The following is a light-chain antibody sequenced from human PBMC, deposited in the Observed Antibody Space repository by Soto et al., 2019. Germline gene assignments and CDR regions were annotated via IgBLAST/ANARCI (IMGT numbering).Light chain of an antibody. V-gene: IGKV3-15*01. J-gene: IGKJ5*01. Sequence: MTPSPSTLSASPGARAPLSCRASQSININLAWYQQKPGQAPRLLIYGASTRATGLPARFSGSGSGTEFTLIISSLPSEDSAVYYCQQYDKWPIPFGQGRRLAIK. CDR1: QSININ. CDR2: GAS. CDR3: QQYDKWPIP.